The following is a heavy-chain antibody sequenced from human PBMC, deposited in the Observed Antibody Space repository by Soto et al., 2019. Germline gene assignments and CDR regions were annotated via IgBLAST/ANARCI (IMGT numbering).Heavy chain of an antibody. D-gene: IGHD3-10*01. CDR3: ASSYGSGRAYYYYYMDV. Sequence: EVQLVESGGGLVQPGGSLRLSCAASGFTFSSYWMSWVRQAPGKGLEWVANIKQDGSEKYYVDSVKGRFTISRDNAKNSLYLQMNSIRAEDTPVYYCASSYGSGRAYYYYYMDVWGKGTTVTVSS. CDR2: IKQDGSEK. CDR1: GFTFSSYW. V-gene: IGHV3-7*01. J-gene: IGHJ6*03.